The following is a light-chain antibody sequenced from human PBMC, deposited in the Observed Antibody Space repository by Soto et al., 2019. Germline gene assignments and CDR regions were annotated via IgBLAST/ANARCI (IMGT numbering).Light chain of an antibody. Sequence: DIQMTQSPSSLSASVGDRVTITCRASQSISKYLNWYQQTPRKAPKLLISAASTLQSGVPSTFSGSGSGTDFTLTISSLQPEDFATYYCQQSYSTPITFGPGTKVDIK. J-gene: IGKJ3*01. V-gene: IGKV1-39*01. CDR2: AAS. CDR1: QSISKY. CDR3: QQSYSTPIT.